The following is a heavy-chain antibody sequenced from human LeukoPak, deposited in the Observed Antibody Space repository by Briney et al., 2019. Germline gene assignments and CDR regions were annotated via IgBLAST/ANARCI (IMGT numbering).Heavy chain of an antibody. CDR3: AIVPGGSEFDY. D-gene: IGHD2-8*01. CDR1: GFTPSSYA. CDR2: ISGSGGST. J-gene: IGHJ4*02. V-gene: IGHV3-23*01. Sequence: PLGSLRLSSAASGFTPSSYAMSSGRQTPRTQLGWFSAISGSGGSTYYADSVKGRFNISRDNSKNTLYLQMNSLRAEDTAVYYCAIVPGGSEFDYWGQGTLVTVSS.